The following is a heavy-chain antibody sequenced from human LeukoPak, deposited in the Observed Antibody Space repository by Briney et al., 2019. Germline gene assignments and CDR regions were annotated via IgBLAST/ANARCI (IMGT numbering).Heavy chain of an antibody. CDR3: ARVASRYSSGWRSVYYFGY. CDR2: INPNSGGT. J-gene: IGHJ4*02. Sequence: ASVKVSCKASGYTFTGYYMHWVRQAPGQGLEWMGWINPNSGGTNYAQKFQGRVTMTRDTSISTAYMELSRLRSDDTAVYYCARVASRYSSGWRSVYYFGYWGQGTLVTVSS. D-gene: IGHD6-19*01. CDR1: GYTFTGYY. V-gene: IGHV1-2*02.